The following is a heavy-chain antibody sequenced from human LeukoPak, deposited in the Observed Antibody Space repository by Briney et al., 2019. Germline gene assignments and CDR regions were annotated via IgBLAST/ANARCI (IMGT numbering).Heavy chain of an antibody. CDR1: GGSFSGYS. Sequence: SETLSLTCAVYGGSFSGYSWSWIRQPPGKGLEWIGEINHSGSTSYNPSLKSRVTISVDTSKNQFSLKLNSVTAADTAVYYCARRDTAMVTSFDYWGQGSLVTVSS. CDR2: INHSGST. D-gene: IGHD5-18*01. J-gene: IGHJ4*02. V-gene: IGHV4-34*01. CDR3: ARRDTAMVTSFDY.